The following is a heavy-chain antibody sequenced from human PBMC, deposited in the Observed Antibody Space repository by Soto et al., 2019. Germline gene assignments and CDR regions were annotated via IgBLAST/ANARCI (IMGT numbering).Heavy chain of an antibody. CDR2: IGARGSDT. D-gene: IGHD5-12*01. J-gene: IGHJ4*02. Sequence: EVQLFESGGGLVQPGGSLRLSCAASGFTFNIYTMSWVRQAPGNGLEWVSGIGARGSDTYFPDSVKGRFTISRDNSMDMVYLQMNSLRAEDTAVYFCARGGTYHIGDFDSWGQGTLVTVSS. CDR3: ARGGTYHIGDFDS. CDR1: GFTFNIYT. V-gene: IGHV3-23*01.